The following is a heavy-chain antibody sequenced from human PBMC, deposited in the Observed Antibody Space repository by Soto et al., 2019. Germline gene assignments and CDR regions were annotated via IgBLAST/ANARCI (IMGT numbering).Heavy chain of an antibody. V-gene: IGHV3-53*02. Sequence: EVQLVETGGGLIQPGGSLRLSCAASGFTVSSNYMSWVRQAPGKGLEWVSVIYSGGSTYYADSVKGRFTISRDNSKNTLYLQMNSLRAEDTAVYYCARGVVESSGYYPYFDYWGQGTLVTVSS. CDR3: ARGVVESSGYYPYFDY. CDR1: GFTVSSNY. CDR2: IYSGGST. D-gene: IGHD3-22*01. J-gene: IGHJ4*02.